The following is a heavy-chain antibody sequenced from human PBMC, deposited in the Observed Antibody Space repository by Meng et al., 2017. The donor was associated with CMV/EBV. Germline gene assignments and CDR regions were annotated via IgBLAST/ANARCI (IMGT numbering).Heavy chain of an antibody. CDR3: ARVYPRPSRVVVPPGAYYYYGMDV. CDR2: ISAYNGNT. Sequence: GESLKISCKASGYTFTSYGISWVRQAPGQGLEWMGWISAYNGNTNYAQKLQGRVTMTTDTSTSTAYMELRSLRSDDTAVYYCARVYPRPSRVVVPPGAYYYYGMDVWGQGTTVTVSS. CDR1: GYTFTSYG. D-gene: IGHD3-22*01. V-gene: IGHV1-18*01. J-gene: IGHJ6*02.